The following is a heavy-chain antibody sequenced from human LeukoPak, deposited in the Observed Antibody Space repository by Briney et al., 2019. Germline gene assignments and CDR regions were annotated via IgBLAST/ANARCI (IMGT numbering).Heavy chain of an antibody. Sequence: SETLSLTCTVSGGSISSGGYYWNWIRQHPGKGLEWIGYIYHSGSASYNPSLKSRVSMSVDTSKNQFSLKLSSVTAADTAVYYCARAILDCSGGSCYSQDAFDIWGQGTMVTVSS. J-gene: IGHJ3*02. V-gene: IGHV4-31*03. CDR1: GGSISSGGYY. CDR2: IYHSGSA. D-gene: IGHD2-15*01. CDR3: ARAILDCSGGSCYSQDAFDI.